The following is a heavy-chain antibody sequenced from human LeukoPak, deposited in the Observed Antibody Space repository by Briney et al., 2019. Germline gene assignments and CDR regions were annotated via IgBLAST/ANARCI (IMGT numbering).Heavy chain of an antibody. CDR1: GGSFSGYY. CDR2: INHSGST. Sequence: SETLSLTCAVYGGSFSGYYWSWIRQPPGKGLEWIGEINHSGSTNYNPSLKSRVTISVDTSKNQFSLKLSSVTAADTAVYYCARQGPEIQIRWRYCSGGSCYGGPPRYYFDYWGQGILVTVSS. V-gene: IGHV4-34*01. J-gene: IGHJ4*02. D-gene: IGHD2-15*01. CDR3: ARQGPEIQIRWRYCSGGSCYGGPPRYYFDY.